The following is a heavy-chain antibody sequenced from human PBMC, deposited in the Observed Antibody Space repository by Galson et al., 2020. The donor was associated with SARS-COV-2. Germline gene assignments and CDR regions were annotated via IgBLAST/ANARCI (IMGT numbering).Heavy chain of an antibody. Sequence: GESLKISCTASGFTFSNYAMAWVRQAPGKGLEWVSLLNHIGDATYYADSVKGRFTISRDNSRNTLYLQLNNLRGDDTAVYFCAKEGGTGWATDYFQHWGQGTLVTVSS. J-gene: IGHJ1*01. D-gene: IGHD6-19*01. V-gene: IGHV3-23*01. CDR1: GFTFSNYA. CDR3: AKEGGTGWATDYFQH. CDR2: LNHIGDAT.